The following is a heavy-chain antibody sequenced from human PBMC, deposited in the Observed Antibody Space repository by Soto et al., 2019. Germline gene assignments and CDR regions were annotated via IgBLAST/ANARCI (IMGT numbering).Heavy chain of an antibody. CDR2: IFSNDEK. V-gene: IGHV2-26*01. CDR3: ARAYYDFWSGYTYYFDY. D-gene: IGHD3-3*01. J-gene: IGHJ4*02. Sequence: QVTLKESGPVLVKPTETLTLTCTVSGFSLSNARMGVSWIRQPPGKALEWLAHIFSNDEKSYGTSLKSRLTISKNTANSQVVLTMTNMDPVETATYSCARAYYDFWSGYTYYFDYWGQGTLVTVSS. CDR1: GFSLSNARMG.